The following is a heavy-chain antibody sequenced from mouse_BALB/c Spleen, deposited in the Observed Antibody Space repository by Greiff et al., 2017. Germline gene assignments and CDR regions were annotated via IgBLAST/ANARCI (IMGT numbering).Heavy chain of an antibody. CDR1: GFTFTDYY. J-gene: IGHJ4*01. CDR2: IRNKANGYTT. CDR3: ARDFSYAMDY. Sequence: DVKLVESGGGLVQPGGSLRLSCATSGFTFTDYYMSWVRQPPGKALEWLGFIRNKANGYTTEYSASVKGRFTISRDNSQSILYLQMNTLRAEDSATYYCARDFSYAMDYWGQGTSVTVSS. V-gene: IGHV7-3*02.